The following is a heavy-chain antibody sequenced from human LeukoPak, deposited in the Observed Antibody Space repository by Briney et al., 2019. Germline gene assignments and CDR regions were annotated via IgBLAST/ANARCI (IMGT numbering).Heavy chain of an antibody. D-gene: IGHD5-18*01. CDR3: ARSLGYSFSYYMDV. V-gene: IGHV3-48*04. CDR2: ISSSSSTI. Sequence: GGSLRLSCAASGFIFSSYSMNWVRQAPGKGLEWVSYISSSSSTIYYADSVKGRFTISRDNAKNSLYLQMNSLRAEDTAVYYCARSLGYSFSYYMDVWGKGTTVTVSS. J-gene: IGHJ6*03. CDR1: GFIFSSYS.